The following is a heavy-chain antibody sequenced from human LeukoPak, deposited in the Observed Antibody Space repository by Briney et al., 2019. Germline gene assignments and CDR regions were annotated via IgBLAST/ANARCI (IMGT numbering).Heavy chain of an antibody. CDR1: GGSFIGFH. J-gene: IGHJ4*02. CDR3: ARDKGTSYLSSFDY. Sequence: SETLSLTCAVYGGSFIGFHWNWIRQPPGKGLEWIGDINHSGSTNYNPSLTSRVTISVDPSKNQFSLNLSSVTAADTAVYYCARDKGTSYLSSFDYWGQGTLVTVSS. D-gene: IGHD6-6*01. V-gene: IGHV4-34*01. CDR2: INHSGST.